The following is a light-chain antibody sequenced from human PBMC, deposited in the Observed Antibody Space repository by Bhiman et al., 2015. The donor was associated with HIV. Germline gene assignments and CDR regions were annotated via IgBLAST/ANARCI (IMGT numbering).Light chain of an antibody. CDR2: EVT. Sequence: QSALTQPPSASGSPGQSVTISCTGTSSDVGGYNYVSWYQQHPGKAPKLIIYEVTKRPSGVPDRFSGSKSANTASLTVSGLLAEDEADYYCCSYAGPRIFWLFGGGTKLTVL. CDR3: CSYAGPRIFWL. CDR1: SSDVGGYNY. V-gene: IGLV2-8*01. J-gene: IGLJ3*02.